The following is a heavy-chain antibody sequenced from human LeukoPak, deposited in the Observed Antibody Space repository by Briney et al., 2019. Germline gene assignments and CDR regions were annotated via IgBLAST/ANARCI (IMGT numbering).Heavy chain of an antibody. D-gene: IGHD4-23*01. CDR1: GGSISSGDSY. J-gene: IGHJ4*02. Sequence: SETLSLTCTVSGGSISSGDSYWSWIRQPPGKGLEWIGYIYYSGSTYYNPSLKSRVTISVDTSKNQFSLKLSSVTAADTAVYYCARVSYGGIDYWGQGTLVTVPS. V-gene: IGHV4-30-4*08. CDR2: IYYSGST. CDR3: ARVSYGGIDY.